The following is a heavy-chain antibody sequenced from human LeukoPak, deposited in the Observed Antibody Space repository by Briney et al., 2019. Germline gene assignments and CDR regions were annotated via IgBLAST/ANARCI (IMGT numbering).Heavy chain of an antibody. J-gene: IGHJ6*02. CDR1: GDSVSSNTAA. D-gene: IGHD3-16*01. CDR2: TYYRSKWYN. Sequence: SQTLSLTCAISGDSVSSNTAAWNWIRQSPSRGLEWLGRTYYRSKWYNDYAVSVKSRITINPDTSKNQFSLQLDSVTPEDTAVYYCARILGGSPGGDRGMDVWGQGTTVTVSS. CDR3: ARILGGSPGGDRGMDV. V-gene: IGHV6-1*01.